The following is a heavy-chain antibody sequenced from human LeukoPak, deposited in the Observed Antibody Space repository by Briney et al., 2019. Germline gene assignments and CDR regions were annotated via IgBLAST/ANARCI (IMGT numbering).Heavy chain of an antibody. CDR3: ARRSIAAARLDP. J-gene: IGHJ5*02. Sequence: ASVKVSCKVSGYTLTELSMHWVRQAPGKGLEWMGGFDPEDGETIYAQKFQGRVTMTRNTSISTAYMELSSLRSEDTAVYYCARRSIAAARLDPWGQGTLVTVSS. CDR2: FDPEDGET. CDR1: GYTLTELS. V-gene: IGHV1-24*01. D-gene: IGHD6-13*01.